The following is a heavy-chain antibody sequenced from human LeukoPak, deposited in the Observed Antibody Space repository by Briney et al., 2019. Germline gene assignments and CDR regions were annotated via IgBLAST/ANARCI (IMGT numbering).Heavy chain of an antibody. Sequence: GGSLRLSCAASGFTFSSYAMHWVRQAPGKGLEWVAVISYDGSNKYYADSVKGRFTISRDNSKNTLYLQMNSLRAEDTAVYYCARDVIWFGAYYYGMDVWGQGTTVTVSS. J-gene: IGHJ6*02. D-gene: IGHD3-10*01. V-gene: IGHV3-30-3*01. CDR3: ARDVIWFGAYYYGMDV. CDR1: GFTFSSYA. CDR2: ISYDGSNK.